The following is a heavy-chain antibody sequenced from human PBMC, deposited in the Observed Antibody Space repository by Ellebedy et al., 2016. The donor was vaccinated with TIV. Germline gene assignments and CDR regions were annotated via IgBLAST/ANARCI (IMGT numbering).Heavy chain of an antibody. V-gene: IGHV1-69*13. CDR2: IIPIFGTA. CDR3: ATTQGYYDSSGYLPF. CDR1: GGTFSSYA. Sequence: AASVKVSCKASGGTFSSYAISWVRQAPGQGLEWMGGIIPIFGTANYAQKFQGRVTITADESTSTAYMELSSLRSEDTAVYYCATTQGYYDSSGYLPFWGQGTLVTVSS. J-gene: IGHJ4*02. D-gene: IGHD3-22*01.